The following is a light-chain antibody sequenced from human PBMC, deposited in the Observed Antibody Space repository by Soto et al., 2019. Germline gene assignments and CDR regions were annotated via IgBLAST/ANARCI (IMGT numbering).Light chain of an antibody. CDR3: MQALQTPIT. J-gene: IGKJ5*01. V-gene: IGKV2-28*01. Sequence: DLVMTQSPLSLPVTPGEPASISCRSSQSLLHSNGYNYLDWYLQKQGQSPQLLIYLGSNRASGVPDRFSGSGSGTDFTLKISRVEAEDVGFYYCMQALQTPITFGQGTRLEIK. CDR1: QSLLHSNGYNY. CDR2: LGS.